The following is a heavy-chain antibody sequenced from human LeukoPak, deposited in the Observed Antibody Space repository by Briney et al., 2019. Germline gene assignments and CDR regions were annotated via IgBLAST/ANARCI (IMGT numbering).Heavy chain of an antibody. CDR2: IWPDGSKK. CDR1: GFTFSSYA. Sequence: PGGSLRLSCAASGFTFSSYAMHWVRQAPGKGLEWEAFIWPDGSKKYYADSVKGRFTISRDNSKSTLSLQMNSLRPEDTALYFCAKISSSAEPNFDYWGQGTLLTVS. CDR3: AKISSSAEPNFDY. J-gene: IGHJ4*02. V-gene: IGHV3-30*02. D-gene: IGHD1-14*01.